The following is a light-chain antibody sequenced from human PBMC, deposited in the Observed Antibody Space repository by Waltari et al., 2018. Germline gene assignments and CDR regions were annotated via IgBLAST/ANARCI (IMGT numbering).Light chain of an antibody. CDR3: SSYTTSSTLV. Sequence: QSAVTQPASVSGSPGQSITIPCTGPSSDVGGYNYAHWYQRHPGKAPQLLIYEVTNRPSGVSNRFSGSKSANTASLTISGLQAEDEADYYCSSYTTSSTLVFGGGTKLTVL. CDR1: SSDVGGYNY. V-gene: IGLV2-14*01. CDR2: EVT. J-gene: IGLJ3*02.